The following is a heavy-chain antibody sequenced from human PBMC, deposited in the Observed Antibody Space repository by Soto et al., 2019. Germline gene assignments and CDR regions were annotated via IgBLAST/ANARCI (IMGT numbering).Heavy chain of an antibody. CDR1: GGSISSSSYY. CDR3: ARQRKNVLRFLEWLSFDY. D-gene: IGHD3-3*01. V-gene: IGHV4-39*01. J-gene: IGHJ4*02. Sequence: QLQLQESGPGLVKPSETLSLTCTVSGGSISSSSYYWGWIRQPPGKGLEWIGSIYDSGSTYYNPSLKSRVTISVDTSKNQFSLKLSSVTAADTAVYYCARQRKNVLRFLEWLSFDYWGQGTLVTVSS. CDR2: IYDSGST.